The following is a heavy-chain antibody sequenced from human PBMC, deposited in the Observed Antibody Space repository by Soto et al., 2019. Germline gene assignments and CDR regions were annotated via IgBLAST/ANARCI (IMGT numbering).Heavy chain of an antibody. CDR1: GGSISSRTFW. CDR2: MYYSGSS. D-gene: IGHD4-4*01. J-gene: IGHJ4*02. Sequence: QLQLQESGPGLVKPSETLSLTCSVSGGSISSRTFWWAWIRQPPGKGLESIGDMYYSGSSYSSPALKSRVTLSVNTSKNQLSLKLNSVTAADTAVYYCARHPRDDYNYGGSGIFDYWGQGTLVTVSS. V-gene: IGHV4-39*01. CDR3: ARHPRDDYNYGGSGIFDY.